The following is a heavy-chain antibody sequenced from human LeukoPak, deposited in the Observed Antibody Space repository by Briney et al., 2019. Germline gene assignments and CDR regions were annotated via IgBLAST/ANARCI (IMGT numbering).Heavy chain of an antibody. Sequence: GGSLGLSCAGSGFTFNRFGIHWVRQAPGKGLEWVALIRYDGNDHWYGDSAKGRFTISRDNSRDTVYLQMDGLRDEDTAVYYCARWGIVGHDAFDLWGQGTMVTVSS. V-gene: IGHV3-33*01. J-gene: IGHJ3*01. CDR3: ARWGIVGHDAFDL. CDR2: IRYDGNDH. D-gene: IGHD1-26*01. CDR1: GFTFNRFG.